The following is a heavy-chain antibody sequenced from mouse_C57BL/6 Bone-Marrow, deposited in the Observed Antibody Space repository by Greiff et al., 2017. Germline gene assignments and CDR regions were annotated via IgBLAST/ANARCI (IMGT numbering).Heavy chain of an antibody. V-gene: IGHV5-4*03. J-gene: IGHJ3*01. CDR3: ARRRGIYYGYDGFAY. CDR1: GFTFSSYA. CDR2: ISDGGSYT. Sequence: EVKLVESGGGLVKPGGSLKLSCAASGFTFSSYAMSWVRQTPEKRLEWVATISDGGSYTYYPDNVKGRFTISRDNAKNNLYLQMSHLKSEDTAMYYCARRRGIYYGYDGFAYWGQGTLVTVSA. D-gene: IGHD2-2*01.